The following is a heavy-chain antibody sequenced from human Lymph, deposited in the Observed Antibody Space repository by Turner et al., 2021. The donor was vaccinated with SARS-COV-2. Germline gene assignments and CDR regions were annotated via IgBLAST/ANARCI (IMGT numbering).Heavy chain of an antibody. CDR2: FDPEDGET. CDR1: GYTITELS. Sequence: QVQLVQSGAENKKPGASMKVSCKASGYTITELSMHWVRQAPGKGLEWVGGFDPEDGETIYAQKFQGRVTMTEETSTDPAYMELSSLRSEDTAVYYCATVLCSGGSCYYYGMDVWGQGTTVTVSS. J-gene: IGHJ6*02. CDR3: ATVLCSGGSCYYYGMDV. D-gene: IGHD2-15*01. V-gene: IGHV1-24*01.